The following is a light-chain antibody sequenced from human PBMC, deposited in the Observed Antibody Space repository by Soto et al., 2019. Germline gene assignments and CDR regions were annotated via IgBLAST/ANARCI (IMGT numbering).Light chain of an antibody. CDR3: QQLNSYPPP. Sequence: IPLTQSPSSLSASVGDRVTITCRASQGISSYLAWYQQKPGKAPKLLIYAASTLQSGVPSRFSGSGSGTDFTLTISSLQPADFATYYCQQLNSYPPPFGPGTKVDIK. V-gene: IGKV1-9*01. CDR2: AAS. J-gene: IGKJ3*01. CDR1: QGISSY.